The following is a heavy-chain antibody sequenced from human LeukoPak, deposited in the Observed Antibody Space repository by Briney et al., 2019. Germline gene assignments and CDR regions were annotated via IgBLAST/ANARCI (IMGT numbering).Heavy chain of an antibody. D-gene: IGHD5-18*01. Sequence: SVKVSCKASGGSFSSYAISWLRQAPGQGLEWMGRIIPIFGTANYAQKFQGRVTITTDESTSTAYMELSSLRSEDTAVYYCAREYSYGPSDAFDIWGQGTMVTVSS. CDR3: AREYSYGPSDAFDI. J-gene: IGHJ3*02. CDR1: GGSFSSYA. V-gene: IGHV1-69*05. CDR2: IIPIFGTA.